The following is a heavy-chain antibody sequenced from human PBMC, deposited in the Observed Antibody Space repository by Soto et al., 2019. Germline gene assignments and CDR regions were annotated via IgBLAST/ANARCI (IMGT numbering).Heavy chain of an antibody. Sequence: PSETLSLTCAVSGYSISSGYYWGWIRQPPGKGREWIGTIYHSGSTYYDPSLKSRVTISVDTSKNQFSLKLSSVTAADTAVYYCASAHTPAYCSSISCSYFDYWGQGTLVTVPS. CDR3: ASAHTPAYCSSISCSYFDY. D-gene: IGHD2-2*01. CDR1: GYSISSGYY. J-gene: IGHJ4*02. V-gene: IGHV4-38-2*01. CDR2: IYHSGST.